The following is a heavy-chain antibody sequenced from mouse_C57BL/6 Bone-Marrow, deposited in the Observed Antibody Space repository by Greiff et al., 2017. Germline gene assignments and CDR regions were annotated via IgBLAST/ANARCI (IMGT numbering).Heavy chain of an antibody. Sequence: SGPGLVQPSQSLSITCTVSGFSLTSYGVHWVRQSPGKGLEWLGVIWRGGSTDYNAAFMSRLSITKDNSKSQVFFKMNILQADDTAIYYCAKTGGLRRGYYAMDYWGQGTSVTVSS. J-gene: IGHJ4*01. D-gene: IGHD2-4*01. CDR1: GFSLTSYG. CDR2: IWRGGST. CDR3: AKTGGLRRGYYAMDY. V-gene: IGHV2-5*01.